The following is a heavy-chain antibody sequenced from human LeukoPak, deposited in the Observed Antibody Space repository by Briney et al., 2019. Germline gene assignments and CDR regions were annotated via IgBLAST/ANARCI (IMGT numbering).Heavy chain of an antibody. Sequence: SETLSLTCTASGRSISRYYRSWIRQPPGKGLEWIGYIHYSGSTNYNPSLKSRVTISIDTSKNQFTLKLSSVTAADTAAYYCARSTYGDMDVWGQGTTVTVSS. CDR2: IHYSGST. CDR3: ARSTYGDMDV. D-gene: IGHD3-10*01. CDR1: GRSISRYY. J-gene: IGHJ6*02. V-gene: IGHV4-59*01.